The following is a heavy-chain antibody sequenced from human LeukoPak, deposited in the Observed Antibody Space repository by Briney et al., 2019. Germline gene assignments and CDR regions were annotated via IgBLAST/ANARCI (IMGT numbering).Heavy chain of an antibody. CDR1: GGSISSYY. CDR3: ARRPQYYYGSGSYPNAFDI. D-gene: IGHD3-10*01. Sequence: PSQTLSLTCTVSGGSISSYYWSWIRQPPGKGLGWIGEINHSGSTNYNPSLKSRVTISVDTSNNEFSLNLNSVTAADTAVYYCARRPQYYYGSGSYPNAFDIWGQGTMVTVSS. J-gene: IGHJ3*02. V-gene: IGHV4-34*01. CDR2: INHSGST.